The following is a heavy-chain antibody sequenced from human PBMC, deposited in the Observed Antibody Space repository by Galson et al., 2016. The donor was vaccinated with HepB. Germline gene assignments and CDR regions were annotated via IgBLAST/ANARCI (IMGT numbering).Heavy chain of an antibody. CDR2: ISGSGGIT. D-gene: IGHD4-17*01. V-gene: IGHV3-23*01. J-gene: IGHJ4*02. CDR1: GFTFSSYA. CDR3: AREPHDFGDYGVDY. Sequence: SLRLSCAASGFTFSSYAMRWVRQAPGKGLEWISAISGSGGITYYADSVKGRFTISRDNSKNTLYLQLNSLRAEDTAVYYCAREPHDFGDYGVDYWGQGTLVTVSS.